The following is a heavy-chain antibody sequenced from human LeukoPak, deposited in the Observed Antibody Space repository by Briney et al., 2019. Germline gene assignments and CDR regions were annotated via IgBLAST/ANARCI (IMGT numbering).Heavy chain of an antibody. D-gene: IGHD3-10*01. CDR2: IGAYNGNT. Sequence: GASVKVSCKASGYTFTSYGISWVRQAPGQGLEWMGWIGAYNGNTNYAQKLQGRVTMTTDTSTSTAYMELGSLRSDDTAVYYCALPNRTDYYGSRDDAFDIWGQGTMVTVSS. J-gene: IGHJ3*02. CDR3: ALPNRTDYYGSRDDAFDI. V-gene: IGHV1-18*01. CDR1: GYTFTSYG.